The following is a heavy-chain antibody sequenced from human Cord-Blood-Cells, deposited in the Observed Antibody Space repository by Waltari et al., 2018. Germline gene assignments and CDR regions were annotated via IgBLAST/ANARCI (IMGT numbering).Heavy chain of an antibody. J-gene: IGHJ6*02. Sequence: SSSNWWSWVRQPPGKGLEWIGEIYHSESNNYNPSLKRRVTISVDKSKNQFSLKLSSVTAADTAVYYCARGQQLVLYYYYGMDVWGQGTTVTVSS. D-gene: IGHD6-13*01. CDR1: SSSNW. CDR2: IYHSESN. CDR3: ARGQQLVLYYYYGMDV. V-gene: IGHV4-4*02.